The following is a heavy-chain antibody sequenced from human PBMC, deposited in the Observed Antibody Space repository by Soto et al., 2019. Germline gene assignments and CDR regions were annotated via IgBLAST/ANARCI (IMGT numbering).Heavy chain of an antibody. CDR3: ASPRGGDTAMAKNAFDT. V-gene: IGHV3-7*03. CDR2: IKQDGSEK. J-gene: IGHJ3*02. CDR1: GFTLSGFY. Sequence: PXGSLRLSCSASGFTLSGFYMSWVRQAPGKGLEWVSNIKQDGSEKYYVGSVKARFTISRDNAKNSLYLQMNSLRAEDTAVYYCASPRGGDTAMAKNAFDTWGQGSMVTVSS. D-gene: IGHD5-18*01.